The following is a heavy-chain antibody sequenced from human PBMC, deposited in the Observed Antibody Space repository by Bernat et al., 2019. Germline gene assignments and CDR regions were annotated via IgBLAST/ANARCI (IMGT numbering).Heavy chain of an antibody. V-gene: IGHV3-53*05. CDR3: ARGKDYDFWSGYYTPLSEFDY. D-gene: IGHD3-3*01. CDR2: IYSGGST. Sequence: EVQLVETGGGLIQPGGSLRLSCAASGFTVSSNYMSWVRQAPGKGLEWVSVIYSGGSTYYADSVKGRFTISRDNSKNTLYLQMNSLRAEDTAVYYCARGKDYDFWSGYYTPLSEFDYWGQGTLVTVSS. CDR1: GFTVSSNY. J-gene: IGHJ4*02.